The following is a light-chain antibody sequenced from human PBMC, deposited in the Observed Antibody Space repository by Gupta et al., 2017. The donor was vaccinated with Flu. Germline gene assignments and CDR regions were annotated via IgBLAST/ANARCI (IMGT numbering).Light chain of an antibody. CDR2: AKN. Sequence: SSELTQDPAVSVVLGQTVRITCQGDSLRNSYASLYQQKPGQAPVLVIYAKNIRPSGIPDRFSGSSSGNTASLTITGAQAEDEADYYCNSRDSTDNHQAVFGGGTKLTVL. J-gene: IGLJ2*01. V-gene: IGLV3-19*01. CDR3: NSRDSTDNHQAV. CDR1: SLRNSY.